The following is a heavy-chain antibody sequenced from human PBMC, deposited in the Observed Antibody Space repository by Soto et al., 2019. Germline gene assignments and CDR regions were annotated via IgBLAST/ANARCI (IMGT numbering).Heavy chain of an antibody. CDR1: GFTFSSYG. J-gene: IGHJ3*02. D-gene: IGHD3-22*01. CDR3: AKEVRYYYDSSGVDAFDI. Sequence: QVQLVESGGGVVQPGRSLRLSCAASGFTFSSYGMHWVRQAPGKGLEWVAVISYGGSDQYYADSVKGRYTISRDNSKNTVYLQMNSLRAEDTAVYYCAKEVRYYYDSSGVDAFDIWCQGTMVTVSS. CDR2: ISYGGSDQ. V-gene: IGHV3-30*18.